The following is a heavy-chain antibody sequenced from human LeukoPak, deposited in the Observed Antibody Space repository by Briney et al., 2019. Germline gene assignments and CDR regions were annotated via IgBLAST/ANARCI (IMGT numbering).Heavy chain of an antibody. CDR3: ASLANMIHGPWG. V-gene: IGHV3-48*01. CDR1: GFTFSSYS. D-gene: IGHD3-16*01. CDR2: ISSSSSTI. J-gene: IGHJ4*02. Sequence: PGGTLRLSCAASGFTFSSYSMNWVRQAPGKGLEWVSYISSSSSTIYYADSVKGRFTISRDNAKNSLYLQMNSLRAEDTAVYYCASLANMIHGPWGWGQGTLVTVSS.